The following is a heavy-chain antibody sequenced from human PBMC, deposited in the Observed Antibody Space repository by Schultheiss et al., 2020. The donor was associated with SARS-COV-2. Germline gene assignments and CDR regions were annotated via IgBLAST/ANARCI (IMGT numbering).Heavy chain of an antibody. CDR1: GGSFRGYF. V-gene: IGHV3-23*01. D-gene: IGHD1-26*01. J-gene: IGHJ4*02. CDR2: ISGSGGST. CDR3: AREYAVRGNFDS. Sequence: ETLSLTCTVSGGSFRGYFWHWIRQAPGKGLEWVSAISGSGGSTYYADSVKGRFTISRDNSKNTLYLQMNSLRAEDTAVYYCAREYAVRGNFDSWGPGTLVTVSS.